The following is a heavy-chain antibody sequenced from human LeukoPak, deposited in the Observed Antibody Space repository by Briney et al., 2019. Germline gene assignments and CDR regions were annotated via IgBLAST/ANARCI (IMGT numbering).Heavy chain of an antibody. J-gene: IGHJ4*02. CDR2: IYTSGST. CDR3: AGNYYGSGSYYSEDRY. V-gene: IGHV4-61*02. Sequence: SETLSLTCTVSGGSISSGSYYWSWIRQPAGKGLEWIGRIYTSGSTNYNPSLKSRVTISVDTSKKQFSLKLSSVTAADTAVYYCAGNYYGSGSYYSEDRYWGQGTLVTVSS. D-gene: IGHD3-10*01. CDR1: GGSISSGSYY.